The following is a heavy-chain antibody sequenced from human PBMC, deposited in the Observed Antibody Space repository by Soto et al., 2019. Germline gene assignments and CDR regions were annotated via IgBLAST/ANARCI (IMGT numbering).Heavy chain of an antibody. Sequence: SGGSLRLSCAASGFTFSSYSMNWVRQAPGKGLEWVSYISSSSSTIYYADSVKGRFTISRDNAKNSLYLQMNSLRDEDTAVYYCARASEDIVVVPALDYWGQGTLVTVSS. J-gene: IGHJ4*02. V-gene: IGHV3-48*02. CDR2: ISSSSSTI. CDR3: ARASEDIVVVPALDY. D-gene: IGHD2-2*01. CDR1: GFTFSSYS.